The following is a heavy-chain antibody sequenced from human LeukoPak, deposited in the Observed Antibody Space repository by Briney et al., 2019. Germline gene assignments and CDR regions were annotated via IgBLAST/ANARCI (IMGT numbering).Heavy chain of an antibody. CDR3: AKAPVTSCRGAFCYPFDY. V-gene: IGHV3-21*04. CDR2: ITSSSHYI. CDR1: GFTFSSSA. D-gene: IGHD2-15*01. J-gene: IGHJ4*02. Sequence: GGSLRLSCAASGFTFSSSAMNWVRQAPGKGLEWVSSITSSSHYIYYADLVKGRFTISRDNAKNSLYLQMNSLRAEDAAVYYCAKAPVTSCRGAFCYPFDYWGQGTLVTVSS.